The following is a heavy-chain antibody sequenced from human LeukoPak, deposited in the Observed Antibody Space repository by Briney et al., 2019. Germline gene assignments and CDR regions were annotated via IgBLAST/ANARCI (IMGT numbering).Heavy chain of an antibody. CDR2: ISSSSSTI. J-gene: IGHJ4*02. CDR1: GFTFSSYS. D-gene: IGHD4-17*01. CDR3: ARDLYYGGNHSP. Sequence: PGGSLRLSCAASGFTFSSYSMNWVRQAPGKGREGVSYISSSSSTIYYADSVKGRFTISRDNAKNSLYLQMNSLRAEDTAVYYCARDLYYGGNHSPWGQGTLVTVSS. V-gene: IGHV3-48*04.